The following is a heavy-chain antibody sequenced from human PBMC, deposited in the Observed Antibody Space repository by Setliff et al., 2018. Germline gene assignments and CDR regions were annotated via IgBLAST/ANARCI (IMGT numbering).Heavy chain of an antibody. Sequence: PSETLSLTCTVSGGSLSGASIVTWIRQPPGKGLEFIGYVFYSGATKYDPSLKSRVTMSVDTSKNQFSLELRAVTAADTALYYCARENGYCSGGACYLMFDYWGQGTLVTVSS. CDR2: VFYSGAT. J-gene: IGHJ4*02. V-gene: IGHV4-59*12. CDR1: GGSLSGAS. CDR3: ARENGYCSGGACYLMFDY. D-gene: IGHD2-15*01.